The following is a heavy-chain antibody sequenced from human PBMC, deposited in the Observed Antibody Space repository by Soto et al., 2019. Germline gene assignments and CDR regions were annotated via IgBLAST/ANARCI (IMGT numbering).Heavy chain of an antibody. CDR1: GDSFTNYA. Sequence: QVLLVQSGAEMKQPGSSVSVSCRASGDSFTNYAFTWVRQAPGQGPEWLGGIILALGTPHYSQRFQGRLKITADESSSTVYMELGRLRLDATAVYYCGRYCTNTKCRGGYYLDLWGQGTLLTVSS. V-gene: IGHV1-69*01. D-gene: IGHD2-8*01. CDR2: IILALGTP. J-gene: IGHJ5*02. CDR3: GRYCTNTKCRGGYYLDL.